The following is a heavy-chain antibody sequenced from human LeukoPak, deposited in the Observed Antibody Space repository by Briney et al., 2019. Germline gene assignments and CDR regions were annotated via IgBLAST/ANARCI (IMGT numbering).Heavy chain of an antibody. CDR3: ARHKGAYSSSWYFAFDI. D-gene: IGHD6-13*01. CDR1: SDSISSYY. CDR2: IYYSGST. J-gene: IGHJ3*02. V-gene: IGHV4-59*08. Sequence: SETPSLTCTVSSDSISSYYWSWIRQPPGKGLEWIGYIYYSGSTKYNPSLKSRVTISVDTSKNQFSLKLSSVTAADTAVYYCARHKGAYSSSWYFAFDIWGQGTMVTVSS.